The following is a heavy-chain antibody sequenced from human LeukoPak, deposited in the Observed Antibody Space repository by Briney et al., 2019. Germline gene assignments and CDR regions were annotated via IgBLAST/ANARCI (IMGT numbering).Heavy chain of an antibody. J-gene: IGHJ5*02. CDR1: GGPITSSDYY. CDR2: INHSGRT. D-gene: IGHD3-22*01. V-gene: IGHV4-30-4*01. Sequence: KPSETLSLTCTVSGGPITSSDYYWNWVRQPPGKGLEWIGYINHSGRTYYNPSLGSRVSISVDTSKNQFSLKLYSMTAADTAVYYCARDSPYYYDSSGYYGFNYLDPWGQGTLVTVSS. CDR3: ARDSPYYYDSSGYYGFNYLDP.